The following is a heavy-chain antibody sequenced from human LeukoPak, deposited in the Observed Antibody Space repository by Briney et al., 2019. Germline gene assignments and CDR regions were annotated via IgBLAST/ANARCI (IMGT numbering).Heavy chain of an antibody. CDR3: ARTTIAVAVWVFFDY. D-gene: IGHD6-19*01. V-gene: IGHV1-46*01. CDR1: GYTFTSYY. J-gene: IGHJ4*02. Sequence: ASVKVSCKASGYTFTSYYMHWVRQAPGQGLGWMGIINPSGGSTSCAQKFQGRVTMTRDTSTSTVYMELSSLRSEDTAVYYCARTTIAVAVWVFFDYWGQGTLVTVSS. CDR2: INPSGGST.